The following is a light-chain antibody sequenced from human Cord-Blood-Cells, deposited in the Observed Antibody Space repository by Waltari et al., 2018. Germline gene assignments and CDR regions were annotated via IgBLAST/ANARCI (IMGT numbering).Light chain of an antibody. V-gene: IGLV2-14*01. CDR1: SCEVGCYNY. CDR2: DAS. J-gene: IGLJ1*01. Sequence: SALTQPVSVSGSPGQSLTISCTGTSCEVGCYNYVSWHQQHPGKAPKLMIYDASKRPSGVSNRFSGSKSGNTASLTISGLQAEDEADYYCSSYTSSSTLVFGTGTKVTVL. CDR3: SSYTSSSTLV.